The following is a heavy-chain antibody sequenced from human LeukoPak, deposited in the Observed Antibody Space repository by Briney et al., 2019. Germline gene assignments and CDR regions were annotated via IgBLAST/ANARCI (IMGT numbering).Heavy chain of an antibody. V-gene: IGHV3-30*18. CDR2: IPYDGSNK. J-gene: IGHJ4*02. Sequence: GGSLRLSCAASGFTFSSYGMHWVRQAPGKGLEWVAVIPYDGSNKYYADSVKGRFTISRDNSKNTLYLQMNSLRAEDTAVYYCAKLDSSGLNDYWGQGTLVTVSS. D-gene: IGHD3-22*01. CDR3: AKLDSSGLNDY. CDR1: GFTFSSYG.